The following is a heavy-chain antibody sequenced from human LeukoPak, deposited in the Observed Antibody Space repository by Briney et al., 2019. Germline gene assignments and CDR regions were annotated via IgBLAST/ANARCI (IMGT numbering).Heavy chain of an antibody. CDR1: GFTFSSYA. D-gene: IGHD4-17*01. CDR2: ISGSGGST. V-gene: IGHV3-23*01. Sequence: GGSLRLSCAASGFTFSSYAMSWVRQAPGKGLEWVSAISGSGGSTYYADSVKGRFTISRDNSKNTLYLQMNSLRAEDTAVYYCAKSPLGLTVTTPFDYWGQGTLVTVSS. CDR3: AKSPLGLTVTTPFDY. J-gene: IGHJ4*02.